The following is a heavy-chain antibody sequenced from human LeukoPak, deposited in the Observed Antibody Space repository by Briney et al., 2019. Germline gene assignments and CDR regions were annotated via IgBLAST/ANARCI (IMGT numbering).Heavy chain of an antibody. CDR3: AKDLGRQYYYYSYGMDV. Sequence: GGSLRLSCAASGFTSDDYAMHWVRQAPGKGLEWVSLISGDGGSTYYADSVKGRFTISRDNSKNSLYLQMNSLRTEDTALYYCAKDLGRQYYYYSYGMDVWGRGPTVTVSS. D-gene: IGHD7-27*01. CDR1: GFTSDDYA. CDR2: ISGDGGST. J-gene: IGHJ6*02. V-gene: IGHV3-43*02.